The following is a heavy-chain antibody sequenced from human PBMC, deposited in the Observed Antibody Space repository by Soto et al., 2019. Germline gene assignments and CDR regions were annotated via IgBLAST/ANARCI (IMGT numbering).Heavy chain of an antibody. Sequence: PSETLSLTCAVYGGSFSGYYWSWIRQPPGKGLEWIGEINHSGSTNYNPSLKSRVTISVDTSKNQLSLKLSSVTAADTAVYYCARGEVVVVAATPYYFDYWGQGTLVTVSS. J-gene: IGHJ4*02. D-gene: IGHD2-15*01. CDR3: ARGEVVVVAATPYYFDY. CDR2: INHSGST. CDR1: GGSFSGYY. V-gene: IGHV4-34*01.